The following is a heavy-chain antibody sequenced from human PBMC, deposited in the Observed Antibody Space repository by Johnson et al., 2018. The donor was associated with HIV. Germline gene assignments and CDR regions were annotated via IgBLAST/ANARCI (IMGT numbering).Heavy chain of an antibody. J-gene: IGHJ3*02. CDR3: ARDKAVGYSSGWHAFDI. CDR2: INSAGSST. D-gene: IGHD6-19*01. CDR1: GFTFSSYW. V-gene: IGHV3-74*01. Sequence: VQLVESGGGLVQPGGSLRLSCAASGFTFSSYWMHWVRQAPGKGLVWVSRINSAGSSTSYADSVKGRFTISRDNAKNTLYLQMNSLRAEDTAVYYCARDKAVGYSSGWHAFDIWGQGTMVTVSS.